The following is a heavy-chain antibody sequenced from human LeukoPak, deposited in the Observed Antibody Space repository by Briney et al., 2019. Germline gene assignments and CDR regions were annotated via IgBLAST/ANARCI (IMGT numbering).Heavy chain of an antibody. V-gene: IGHV1-8*01. CDR3: TRGSSGRRDN. Sequence: ASVKVSCKASGYTFTPCDINWVRQATGQGLEWMGWMNPNSGNTGYGQSSQGRITMTRDISIGTAYMELSNLTSEDTAIYYCTRGSSGRRDNWGQGTLVTVSA. D-gene: IGHD6-19*01. CDR2: MNPNSGNT. J-gene: IGHJ4*02. CDR1: GYTFTPCD.